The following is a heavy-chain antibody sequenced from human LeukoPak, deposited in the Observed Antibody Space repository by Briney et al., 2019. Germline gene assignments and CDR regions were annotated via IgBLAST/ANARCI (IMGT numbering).Heavy chain of an antibody. D-gene: IGHD3-3*01. CDR1: GYTFTSYG. J-gene: IGHJ4*02. CDR2: ISAYNGNT. Sequence: ASVKVSCKASGYTFTSYGISWVRQAPGQGLEWMGWISAYNGNTNYAQKLQGRVTMTTDTSTSTAYMELRSLRSDDTAVYYCARVLRFLEWLYAGDYWGQGTLVTVSS. V-gene: IGHV1-18*01. CDR3: ARVLRFLEWLYAGDY.